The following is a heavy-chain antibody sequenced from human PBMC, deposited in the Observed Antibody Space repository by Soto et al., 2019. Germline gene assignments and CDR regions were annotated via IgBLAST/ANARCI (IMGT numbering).Heavy chain of an antibody. V-gene: IGHV1-18*01. Sequence: QVQLVQSGDEVKKPGASVKASCKASGYTFTSYGISWMRQAPGQQLEWMGWISAYNGNTNYAQKLQGRVTMTTDTSTSTAYMELRSLRSDDTAVYYCARYSRDGYNTPNWGQGTLVTVSS. CDR3: ARYSRDGYNTPN. CDR2: ISAYNGNT. CDR1: GYTFTSYG. D-gene: IGHD3-22*01. J-gene: IGHJ4*02.